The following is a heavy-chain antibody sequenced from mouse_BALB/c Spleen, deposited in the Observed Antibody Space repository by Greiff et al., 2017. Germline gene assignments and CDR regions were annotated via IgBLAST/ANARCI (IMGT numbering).Heavy chain of an antibody. CDR2: ISSGGSYT. CDR3: TREGKYDYDDEGSKLMDY. D-gene: IGHD2-4*01. V-gene: IGHV5-6-4*01. Sequence: EVMLVESGGGLVKPGGSLKLSCAASGFTFSSYTMSWVRQTPEKRLEWVATISSGGSYTYYPDSVKGRFTISRDNAKNTLYLQMSSLKSEDTAMYYCTREGKYDYDDEGSKLMDYWGQGTSVTVSS. J-gene: IGHJ4*01. CDR1: GFTFSSYT.